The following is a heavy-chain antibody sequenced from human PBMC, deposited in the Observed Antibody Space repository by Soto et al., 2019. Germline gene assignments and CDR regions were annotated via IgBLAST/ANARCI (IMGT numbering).Heavy chain of an antibody. CDR3: ANQMVDGSGYSFDY. J-gene: IGHJ4*02. CDR1: GFTVSSNY. CDR2: IYSGGST. D-gene: IGHD3-22*01. V-gene: IGHV3-66*01. Sequence: PGGSLRLSCAASGFTVSSNYMSWVRQAPGKGLEWVSVIYSGGSTYYADSVKGRFTISRDNSKNTLYLQMNSLRAEDTAVYYCANQMVDGSGYSFDYWGQGTLVTVSS.